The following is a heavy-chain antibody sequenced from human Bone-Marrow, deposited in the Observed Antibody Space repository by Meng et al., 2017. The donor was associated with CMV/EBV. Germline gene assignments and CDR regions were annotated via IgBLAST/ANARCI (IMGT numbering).Heavy chain of an antibody. CDR1: GFTFSSYW. V-gene: IGHV3-7*01. CDR2: IKQDGSEK. CDR3: AKDELTIFGVVISDYYYGMDV. D-gene: IGHD3-3*01. Sequence: GGSLRLSCAASGFTFSSYWMSWVRQAPGKGLEWVANIKQDGSEKYYVDSVKGRFTISRDNSKNTLYLQMNSLRAEDTAVYYCAKDELTIFGVVISDYYYGMDVWGQGTTVTVSS. J-gene: IGHJ6*02.